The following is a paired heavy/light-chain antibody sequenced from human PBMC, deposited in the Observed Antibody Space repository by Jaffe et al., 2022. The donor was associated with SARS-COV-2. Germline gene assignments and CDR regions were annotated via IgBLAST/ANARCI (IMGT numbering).Heavy chain of an antibody. CDR1: GGSIRTYY. J-gene: IGHJ6*03. Sequence: QVQLQESGPGLVKPSETLSLTCSVSGGSIRTYYWSWIRQPPGKGLEWIGYISYSGTTNYNPSLKSRLTISVDTSKNHFSLNLSSVTAADTAVYYCARLGIHPRRDGYMNYYNFYYVDVWGKGTTVTVSS. D-gene: IGHD5-12*01. V-gene: IGHV4-59*01. CDR2: ISYSGTT. CDR3: ARLGIHPRRDGYMNYYNFYYVDV.
Light chain of an antibody. V-gene: IGKV1-16*02. J-gene: IGKJ5*01. CDR3: QQYNSSPFT. CDR2: AAS. Sequence: DIQMTQSPSSLSASVGDRVTITCRASQDISNYLAWIQQKPGKAPKSLIYAASSLLSGVPSNFSGSGFGTDFTLTISSLQPEDFATYYCQQYNSSPFTFGQGTRLDI. CDR1: QDISNY.